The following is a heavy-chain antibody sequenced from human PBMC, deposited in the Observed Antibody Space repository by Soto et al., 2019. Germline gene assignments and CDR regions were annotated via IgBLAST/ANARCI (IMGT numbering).Heavy chain of an antibody. Sequence: PGESLKICCKGSGYSFTSYWISWVRQMPGKGLEWMGRIDPSDSYTNYSPSFQGHVTISADKSISTAYLQWSSLKASDTAMYYCASRNTTVTTDYYYYGMDVWGQGTTVTFSS. CDR3: ASRNTTVTTDYYYYGMDV. CDR1: GYSFTSYW. J-gene: IGHJ6*02. CDR2: IDPSDSYT. D-gene: IGHD4-17*01. V-gene: IGHV5-10-1*01.